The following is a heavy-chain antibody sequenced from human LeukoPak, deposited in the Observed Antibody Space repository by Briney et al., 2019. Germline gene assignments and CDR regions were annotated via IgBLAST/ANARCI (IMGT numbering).Heavy chain of an antibody. CDR1: GGSISIHY. J-gene: IGHJ4*02. D-gene: IGHD3-22*01. CDR2: IYSDGST. CDR3: ARDFYDNAHRPYFPY. V-gene: IGHV4-59*11. Sequence: PSETLSLTCTVSGGSISIHYWHWIRQPPGKGLEWIGYIYSDGSTNYNPSLKSRVTISVDTSKNQLSLKVRSVNAADSGVYYCARDFYDNAHRPYFPYWGQGILVTVST.